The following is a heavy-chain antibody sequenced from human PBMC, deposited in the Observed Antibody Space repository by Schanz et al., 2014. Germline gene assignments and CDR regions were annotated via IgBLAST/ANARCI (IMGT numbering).Heavy chain of an antibody. V-gene: IGHV3-30*02. Sequence: VQLVESGGGVVRPGGSLRLSCVASGFTFISYDIHWVRQAPGKGLEWVAVIRYDGRNKNFVESVKGRFTISRDNSRKTLYLQMNSLRADDTAVYYCAKDLYNYGIFDSWGQGTLVTVSS. CDR2: IRYDGRNK. J-gene: IGHJ5*01. CDR3: AKDLYNYGIFDS. D-gene: IGHD3-16*01. CDR1: GFTFISYD.